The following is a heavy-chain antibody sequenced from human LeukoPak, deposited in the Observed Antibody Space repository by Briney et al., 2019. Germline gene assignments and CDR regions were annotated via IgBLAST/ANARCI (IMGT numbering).Heavy chain of an antibody. J-gene: IGHJ4*02. CDR3: AREHGGYGDYVPDY. V-gene: IGHV1-2*02. CDR1: GYTFTGYY. Sequence: ASVKVSCKASGYTFTGYYMHWVRQAPGQGLELMGWINPNSGGTNYAQKFQGRVTMTRDTSISTAYMELSRLRSDDTALYYCAREHGGYGDYVPDYWGQGTLVTVSS. D-gene: IGHD4-17*01. CDR2: INPNSGGT.